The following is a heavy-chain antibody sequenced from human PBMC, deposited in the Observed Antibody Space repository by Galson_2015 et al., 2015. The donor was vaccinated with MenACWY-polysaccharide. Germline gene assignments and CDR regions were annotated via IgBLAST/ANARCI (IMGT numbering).Heavy chain of an antibody. J-gene: IGHJ4*02. CDR1: GYTFTSYY. V-gene: IGHV1-46*01. CDR3: ARLYSTTPPYYFDY. D-gene: IGHD2/OR15-2a*01. CDR2: IDSRGGTV. Sequence: SVKVSCKASGYTFTSYYMHWVRQAPGQGLEWMGVIDSRGGTVIYAQKFQGRVTMTRDTSTSTVYMELSSLRAEDTAVYFRARLYSTTPPYYFDYWGQGTLVTVSS.